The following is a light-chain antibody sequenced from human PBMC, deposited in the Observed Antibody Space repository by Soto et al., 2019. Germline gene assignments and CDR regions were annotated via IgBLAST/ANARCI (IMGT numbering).Light chain of an antibody. CDR3: QQLNSYPQA. Sequence: DILLTQSQSFLSASVGDRVTIACRASQGIISYLAWYQQKPGKAPKLLIYAASTLQSGVPSRFSGSGSGTEFTLTISSLQPEDFATYYCQQLNSYPQAFGPGTKVDIK. CDR2: AAS. J-gene: IGKJ3*01. V-gene: IGKV1-9*01. CDR1: QGIISY.